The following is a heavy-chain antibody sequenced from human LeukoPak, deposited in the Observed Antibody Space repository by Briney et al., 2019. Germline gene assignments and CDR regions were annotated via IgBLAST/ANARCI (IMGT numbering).Heavy chain of an antibody. D-gene: IGHD1-26*01. CDR2: IKSDGSST. J-gene: IGHJ4*02. CDR3: ARVPRGSYSFDY. Sequence: PGGSLRLSCAASGFTFSDYWMHWVRQAPGKGLVWVSRIKSDGSSTSYADSVKGRFTISRDNAMNTLYLQMNSLRAEDTAVYYCARVPRGSYSFDYWGQGTLVTVSS. V-gene: IGHV3-74*01. CDR1: GFTFSDYW.